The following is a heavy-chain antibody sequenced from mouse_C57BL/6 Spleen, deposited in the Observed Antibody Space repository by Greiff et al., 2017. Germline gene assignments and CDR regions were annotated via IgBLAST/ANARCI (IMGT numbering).Heavy chain of an antibody. V-gene: IGHV5-6*01. D-gene: IGHD1-1*01. CDR1: GFTFSSYG. Sequence: EVQRVESGGDLVKPGGSLKLSCAASGFTFSSYGMSWVRPPPDKRLEWVATISSGGSYTYYPESVKGRFTISCDNAKNTLYLQMSSLKSDDAAMYYCARQRDCSSSCYFDVWGKGTTLTVSS. CDR2: ISSGGSYT. CDR3: ARQRDCSSSCYFDV. J-gene: IGHJ2*01.